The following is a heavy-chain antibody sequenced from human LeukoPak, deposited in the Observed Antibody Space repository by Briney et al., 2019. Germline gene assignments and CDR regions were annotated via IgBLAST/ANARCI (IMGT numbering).Heavy chain of an antibody. J-gene: IGHJ4*02. D-gene: IGHD3-10*01. V-gene: IGHV3-23*01. CDR3: AKRGVVIRVFLVGFHKEAYYFDS. Sequence: GGSLRLSCAASGFTFSSYWMSWVRQAPGKGLEWVAGLSGSGGGTNYADSVQGRFTISRDNPKNTLYLQMNSLRAEDTAVYFCAKRGVVIRVFLVGFHKEAYYFDSWGQGALVTVSS. CDR2: LSGSGGGT. CDR1: GFTFSSYW.